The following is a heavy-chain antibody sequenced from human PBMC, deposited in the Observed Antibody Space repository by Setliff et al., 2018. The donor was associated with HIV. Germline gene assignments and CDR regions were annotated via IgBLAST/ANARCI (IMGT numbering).Heavy chain of an antibody. Sequence: PSETLSLTCTVSDSGTYYWSWIRQPAGKGLEWIGRVSSRGDTNYNPSLKSRVTMPVDTSKNQFSLKLTSVTASDTAVYYCARAAAGNTGPFDLWGQGSPVTVSS. CDR3: ARAAAGNTGPFDL. CDR2: VSSRGDT. CDR1: DSGTYY. V-gene: IGHV4-4*07. D-gene: IGHD4-17*01. J-gene: IGHJ4*02.